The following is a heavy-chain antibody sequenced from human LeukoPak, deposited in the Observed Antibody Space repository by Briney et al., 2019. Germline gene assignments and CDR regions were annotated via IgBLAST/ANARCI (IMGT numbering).Heavy chain of an antibody. CDR3: ARVPLVSTIPFDY. J-gene: IGHJ4*01. Sequence: ASVTVSCKASGYMFTGYYMHWVRQAPGQGLEWMGWINPNSGDTDYAQNFQGRVTMTRDTSIGTAYMELSNLRSDDTAVYYCARVPLVSTIPFDYWGHGTLVTVSS. CDR1: GYMFTGYY. V-gene: IGHV1-2*02. CDR2: INPNSGDT. D-gene: IGHD5/OR15-5a*01.